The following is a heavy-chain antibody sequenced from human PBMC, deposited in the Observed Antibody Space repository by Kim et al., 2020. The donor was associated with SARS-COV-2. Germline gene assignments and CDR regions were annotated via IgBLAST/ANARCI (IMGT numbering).Heavy chain of an antibody. V-gene: IGHV3-48*03. CDR3: ARDHAPLVNYGFWTGSPPLYFYYIYV. CDR1: GFTFSSYE. Sequence: GGSLRLSCAASGFTFSSYEMNWVRQAPGKGLEWVSYISSSGSTIYYADSVKGRFTISRDNAKNSLYLQMNSLRAEDTAVYYCARDHAPLVNYGFWTGSPPLYFYYIYVWGKGTTVTVSS. D-gene: IGHD3-3*01. J-gene: IGHJ6*03. CDR2: ISSSGSTI.